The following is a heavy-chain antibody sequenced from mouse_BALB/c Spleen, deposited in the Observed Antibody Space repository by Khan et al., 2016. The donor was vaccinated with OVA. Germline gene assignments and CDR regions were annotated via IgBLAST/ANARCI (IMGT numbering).Heavy chain of an antibody. V-gene: IGHV9-3-1*01. CDR3: ARREYDRSFAY. D-gene: IGHD2-14*01. CDR1: GYTFKNYG. Sequence: QIQLVQSGPELKKPGETVKISCKASGYTFKNYGMDWVKQAPGKGLKWMGWINTYTGEPTYPDDFKGRFAFSLESSASTAELHINNLKNEDTSTYFCARREYDRSFAYGGQGTLVTVST. CDR2: INTYTGEP. J-gene: IGHJ3*01.